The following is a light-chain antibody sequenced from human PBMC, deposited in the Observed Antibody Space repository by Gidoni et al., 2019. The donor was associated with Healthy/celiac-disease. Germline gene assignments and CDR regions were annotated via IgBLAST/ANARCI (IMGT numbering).Light chain of an antibody. CDR2: WAS. V-gene: IGKV4-1*01. J-gene: IGKJ1*01. Sequence: DIVMTQSPDSLAVSLGERATINCKSSQSVLYSSNNKNYLAWYQLQPGQPPKLLIYWASTRESGVPDRFSGSGSGTDFTLTISSLQAEDVAVYYCQQYYSTPWTFGQGTKVEIK. CDR1: QSVLYSSNNKNY. CDR3: QQYYSTPWT.